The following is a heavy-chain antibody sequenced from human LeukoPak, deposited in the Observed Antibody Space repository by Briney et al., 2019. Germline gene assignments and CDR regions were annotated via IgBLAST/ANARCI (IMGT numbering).Heavy chain of an antibody. CDR3: ARDLGTLSTYYYDSSGYYSTQYHFDY. CDR1: GGTFSSYA. V-gene: IGHV1-69*06. CDR2: IIPIFGTA. Sequence: ASVKVSCKASGGTFSSYAISWVRQPPGQGLEWMGGIIPIFGTANYAQKFQGRVTITADKSTSTAYMELSSLRSEDTAVYYCARDLGTLSTYYYDSSGYYSTQYHFDYWGQGTLVTVSS. J-gene: IGHJ4*02. D-gene: IGHD3-22*01.